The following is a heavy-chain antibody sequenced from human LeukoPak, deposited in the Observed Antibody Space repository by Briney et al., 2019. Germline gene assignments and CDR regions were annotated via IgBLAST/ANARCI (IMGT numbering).Heavy chain of an antibody. CDR3: ARARNIHVFDI. J-gene: IGHJ3*02. CDR1: GGSISSGGYY. V-gene: IGHV4-31*03. CDR2: IYYSGST. Sequence: SQTLSLTCTVSGGSISSGGYYWSWIRQHPGKGLEWIGYIYYSGSTYYNPSLKSRVTISVDTSKNQFSLKLGSVTAADTAMYYCARARNIHVFDIWGQGTTVIVSS. D-gene: IGHD2/OR15-2a*01.